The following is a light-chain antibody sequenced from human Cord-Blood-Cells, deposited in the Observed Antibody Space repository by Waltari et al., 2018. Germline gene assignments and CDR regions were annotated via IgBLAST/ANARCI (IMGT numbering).Light chain of an antibody. CDR2: VAS. V-gene: IGKV3-20*01. CDR3: QQYGSSPFT. CDR1: QSVSSSY. J-gene: IGKJ3*01. Sequence: EIVLTQSPGTLSLSPGERATLSCRASQSVSSSYLAWYQQKPGQAPRLLIYVASSRATGITARFSGSGSGTDFTLTISRLEPEDFAVYYCQQYGSSPFTFGPGTKVDIK.